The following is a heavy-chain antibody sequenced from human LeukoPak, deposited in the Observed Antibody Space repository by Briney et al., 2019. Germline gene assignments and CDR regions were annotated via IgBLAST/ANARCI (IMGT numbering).Heavy chain of an antibody. CDR2: IKQDGSEK. D-gene: IGHD3-3*01. CDR1: GFTFSSYW. J-gene: IGHJ4*02. CDR3: AREYDFWSGLSPPDY. Sequence: PGGSLRLSCAASGFTFSSYWVSWVRQAPGKGLEWVANIKQDGSEKYYVDSVKGRFTISRDNAKNSLYLQMNSLRAEDTAVYYCAREYDFWSGLSPPDYWGQGTLVTVSS. V-gene: IGHV3-7*01.